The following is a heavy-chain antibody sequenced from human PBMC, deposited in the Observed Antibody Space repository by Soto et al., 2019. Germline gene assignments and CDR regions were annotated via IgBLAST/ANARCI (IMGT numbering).Heavy chain of an antibody. V-gene: IGHV1-2*02. CDR2: INPKSGGT. CDR1: VSTFTVYY. CDR3: ARDLEKGGGSAGFDD. J-gene: IGHJ4*02. D-gene: IGHD1-26*01. Sequence: XSVKVSCTSSVSTFTVYYMDLVRQAPGQGLECMGWINPKSGGTMYPQKFQGRVTMTWDTSISTAYMALTRLRSDDTAVYYCARDLEKGGGSAGFDDWGQGTLVTVSS.